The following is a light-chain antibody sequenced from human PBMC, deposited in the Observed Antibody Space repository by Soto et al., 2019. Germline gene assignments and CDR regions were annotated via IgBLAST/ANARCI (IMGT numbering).Light chain of an antibody. J-gene: IGKJ1*01. Sequence: EIVMTQSPATLSVSPGERVTLSCRASQSISINLAWYQRKPGQSPRLLFSGASTRATGVPVRFSGSGSGTQFTSSICSVQSVDFAVYFCQLRNNWLPTFGHGTKVEI. CDR1: QSISIN. V-gene: IGKV3-15*01. CDR3: QLRNNWLPT. CDR2: GAS.